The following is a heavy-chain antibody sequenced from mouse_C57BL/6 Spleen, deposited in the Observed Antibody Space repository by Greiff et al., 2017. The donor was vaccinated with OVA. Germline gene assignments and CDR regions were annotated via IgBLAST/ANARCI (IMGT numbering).Heavy chain of an antibody. Sequence: DVKLVESGGGLVKPGGSLKLSCAASGFTFSDYGMHWVRQAPEKGLEWVAYISSGSSTIYYADTVKGRFTISRDNAKNTLFLQMTSLRSEDTAMYYCARRTTVVAHWDFDVWGTGTTVTVSS. CDR2: ISSGSSTI. D-gene: IGHD1-1*01. V-gene: IGHV5-17*01. CDR1: GFTFSDYG. CDR3: ARRTTVVAHWDFDV. J-gene: IGHJ1*03.